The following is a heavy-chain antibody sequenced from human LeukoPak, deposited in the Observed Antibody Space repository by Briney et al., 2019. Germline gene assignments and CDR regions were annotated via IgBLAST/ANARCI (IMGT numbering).Heavy chain of an antibody. CDR3: ARFVWVGASIDY. CDR1: GFTFSSYW. V-gene: IGHV3-7*01. D-gene: IGHD1-26*01. CDR2: IKRDGSER. Sequence: GSLRLSCAASGFTFSSYWMSWVRQAPGKGLEWVANIKRDGSERYYVDSVKGRFTISRDNAKNSLYLQMNSLRAEDTAVYYCARFVWVGASIDYWGQGTLVTVSS. J-gene: IGHJ4*02.